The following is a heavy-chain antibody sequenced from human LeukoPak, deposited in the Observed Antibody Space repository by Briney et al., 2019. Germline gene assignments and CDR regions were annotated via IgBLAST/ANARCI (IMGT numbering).Heavy chain of an antibody. J-gene: IGHJ4*02. CDR2: ISGDGGST. D-gene: IGHD4-17*01. CDR1: GFTFSRYW. CDR3: AKNDYGEPGGY. Sequence: GGSLRLSCAASGFTFSRYWMHWVRQAPGKGLEWVSLISGDGGSTYYADSVKGRFTISRDNSKNSLYLQMNSLRTEDTALYYCAKNDYGEPGGYWGQGTLVTVSS. V-gene: IGHV3-43*02.